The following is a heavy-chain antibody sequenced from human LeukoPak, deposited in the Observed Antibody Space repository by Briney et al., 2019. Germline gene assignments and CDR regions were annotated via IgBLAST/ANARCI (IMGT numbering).Heavy chain of an antibody. CDR1: GFTFSSYG. CDR3: AKDSDFWSGYYQH. CDR2: IWYDGSNK. V-gene: IGHV3-33*06. Sequence: PGGSLRLSCAASGFTFSSYGMHWVRQAPGKGLEWVAVIWYDGSNKYYADSVKGRFTISRDNSKNTLYLQMNSLRAEDTAVYYCAKDSDFWSGYYQHWGQGTLVTVSS. D-gene: IGHD3-3*01. J-gene: IGHJ1*01.